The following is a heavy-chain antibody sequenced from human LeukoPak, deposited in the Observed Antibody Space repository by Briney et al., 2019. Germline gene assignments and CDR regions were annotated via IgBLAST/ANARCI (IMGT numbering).Heavy chain of an antibody. CDR3: VSNGVSSRAGFHFGS. V-gene: IGHV4-4*02. D-gene: IGHD2-8*01. CDR1: GGSISSDSW. Sequence: SETLSLTCTVSGGSISSDSWWSWVRQPPGEGLEWVGQISHGGITDYKLSLRSRVTISVDKSNNHFSLELRSVTAADTAVYYCVSNGVSSRAGFHFGSWGQGILVTVSS. J-gene: IGHJ4*02. CDR2: ISHGGIT.